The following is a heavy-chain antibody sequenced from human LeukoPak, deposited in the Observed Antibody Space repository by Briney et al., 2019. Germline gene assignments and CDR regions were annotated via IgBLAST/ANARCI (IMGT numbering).Heavy chain of an antibody. CDR3: ARDEYSSSFNWFDP. CDR1: GFTFSSYS. V-gene: IGHV3-21*01. CDR2: ISSSSSYI. D-gene: IGHD6-6*01. J-gene: IGHJ5*02. Sequence: GGSLTLSCAASGFTFSSYSMNWVRQAPGKGLEWVSSISSSSSYIYYADSVKGRFTNSRDNAKNSLYLQMNSLRAEDTAVYYCARDEYSSSFNWFDPWGQGTLVTVSS.